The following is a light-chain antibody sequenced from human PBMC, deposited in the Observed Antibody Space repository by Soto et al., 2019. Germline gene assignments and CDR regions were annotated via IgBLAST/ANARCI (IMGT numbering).Light chain of an antibody. J-gene: IGKJ4*01. CDR2: WAS. CDR3: QQFYTHSLT. V-gene: IGKV4-1*01. CDR1: QTISSSAGNY. Sequence: DIVLTQSPDSLAVSLGERATINCKSSQTISSSAGNYLAWYQQKPGHPPKLLIHWASIRESGVPERFSGSGSGGQCTLTVSSLQAEDVAVYYCQQFYTHSLTFGGGTRVEI.